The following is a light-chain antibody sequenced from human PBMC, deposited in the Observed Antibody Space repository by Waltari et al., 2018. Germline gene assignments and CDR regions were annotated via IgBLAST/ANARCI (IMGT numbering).Light chain of an antibody. Sequence: EIVLTQSPGTLSLSLGERATVSYRASQSVSRALAWYQQKPGQAPRLLIYGASTRATGIPDRFSGSGSGTDFSPTISRLEPDDFAVYYCQHYLRLPVTFGQGTTVEI. V-gene: IGKV3-20*01. CDR1: QSVSRA. CDR3: QHYLRLPVT. J-gene: IGKJ1*01. CDR2: GAS.